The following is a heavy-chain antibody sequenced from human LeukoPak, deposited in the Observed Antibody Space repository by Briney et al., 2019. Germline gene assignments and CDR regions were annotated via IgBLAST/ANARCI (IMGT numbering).Heavy chain of an antibody. CDR2: IYYSGST. CDR1: GGSISSYY. CDR3: ARLDSRGKWFGELLY. Sequence: SETLSLTCTVSGGSISSYYWSWIRQPPGKGLEWNGYIYYSGSTNYNPSLKSRVTISVDTSKNQFSLKLSSVTAADTAVYYCARLDSRGKWFGELLYWGQGTLVTVSS. D-gene: IGHD3-10*01. V-gene: IGHV4-59*01. J-gene: IGHJ4*02.